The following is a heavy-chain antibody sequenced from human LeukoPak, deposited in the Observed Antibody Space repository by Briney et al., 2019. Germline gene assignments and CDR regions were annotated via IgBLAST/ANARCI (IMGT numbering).Heavy chain of an antibody. D-gene: IGHD2-15*01. V-gene: IGHV3-23*01. CDR1: GFTFSSYG. J-gene: IGHJ4*02. Sequence: GGSLRLSCAASGFTFSSYGMSWVRQAPGKGLEWVSDISGSGGSTYYADSVKGRFTISRDNSKNTLYLQMNSLRAEDTAVYYCAKEIDRYCSGGSCYGFDYWGQGTLVTVSS. CDR3: AKEIDRYCSGGSCYGFDY. CDR2: ISGSGGST.